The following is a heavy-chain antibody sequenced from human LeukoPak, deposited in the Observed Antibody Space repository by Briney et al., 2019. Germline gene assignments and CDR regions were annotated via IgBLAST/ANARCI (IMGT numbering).Heavy chain of an antibody. V-gene: IGHV6-1*01. Sequence: SQTLSLTCAISGDSVSSNGAAWNWIRQPPSRGLEWLGRTYYRSKWYNDYALSAKSRISINPDTSKNQFSLHLNSVTPEDTAVYFCARTVGATAQFDFWGQGTLVTVSS. CDR1: GDSVSSNGAA. CDR2: TYYRSKWYN. CDR3: ARTVGATAQFDF. J-gene: IGHJ4*02. D-gene: IGHD1-26*01.